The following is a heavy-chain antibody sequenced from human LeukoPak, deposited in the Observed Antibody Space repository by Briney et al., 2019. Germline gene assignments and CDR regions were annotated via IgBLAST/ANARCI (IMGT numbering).Heavy chain of an antibody. D-gene: IGHD2-2*01. CDR1: GGPFNDLY. Sequence: SETLSLTCSVSGGPFNDLYWSWVRQPAGKGLEWIGRIYPNGSTNYNPSLKSRDTMSVDTSNNHVSLMLSSVTGSDTTVYFCDRDVIGYCSSVRWGYYLDYWGQGTLVTVSA. J-gene: IGHJ4*02. CDR3: DRDVIGYCSSVRWGYYLDY. CDR2: IYPNGST. V-gene: IGHV4-4*07.